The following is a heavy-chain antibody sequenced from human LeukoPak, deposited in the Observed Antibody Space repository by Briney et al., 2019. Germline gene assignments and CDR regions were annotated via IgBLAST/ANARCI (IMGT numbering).Heavy chain of an antibody. CDR2: VRTKARSYTT. V-gene: IGHV3-72*01. J-gene: IGHJ4*02. CDR1: GFTFSANH. CDR3: AVIVGARSFDF. D-gene: IGHD1-26*01. Sequence: SGGSLRLSCAASGFTFSANHMDWVRQAPGKGLEWVGRVRTKARSYTTEYAASVKGRFTISRDDSMNSLYLQMRSLKTGDTAVYYCAVIVGARSFDFWGQGSLVSVSS.